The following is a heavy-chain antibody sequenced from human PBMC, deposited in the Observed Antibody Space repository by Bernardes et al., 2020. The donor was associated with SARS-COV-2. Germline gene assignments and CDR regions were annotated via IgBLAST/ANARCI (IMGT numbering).Heavy chain of an antibody. J-gene: IGHJ4*02. Sequence: GGSLRLSCAASGFTFSSYAMSWVRQAPGKGLEWVSAISGSGGSTYYADSVKGRFTISRDNSKNTLYLQMNSLRAEDTAVYYCAKAGSIVVVPAAIPIDYWGQGTLVTVSS. D-gene: IGHD2-2*02. V-gene: IGHV3-23*01. CDR3: AKAGSIVVVPAAIPIDY. CDR1: GFTFSSYA. CDR2: ISGSGGST.